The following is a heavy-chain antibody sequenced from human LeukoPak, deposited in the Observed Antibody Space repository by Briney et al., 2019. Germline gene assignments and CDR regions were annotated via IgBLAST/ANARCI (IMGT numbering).Heavy chain of an antibody. J-gene: IGHJ4*02. CDR2: ISGSGGST. CDR1: GFAFTSYA. Sequence: GGSLRLSCAASGFAFTSYALSWVRQAPGKRLEWVSAISGSGGSTYYADSVKGRFTFSRDNFKNTLYLQMNSLRAEDTAVYYCAKNNILTGYDLYYFDYWGQGTLVTVSS. CDR3: AKNNILTGYDLYYFDY. D-gene: IGHD3-9*01. V-gene: IGHV3-23*01.